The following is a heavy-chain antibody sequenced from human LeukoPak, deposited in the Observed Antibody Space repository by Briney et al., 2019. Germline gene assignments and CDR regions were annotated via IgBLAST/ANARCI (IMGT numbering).Heavy chain of an antibody. Sequence: PTGGSLRLSCAASGFTFSSYSMNWVRQAPGKGLEWVSYISSSSSTIYYADSVRGRFTIPRDNAKNSLYLQMNSLRAEDTAVYYCARSGSIGYCSGGSCYAGYGMDVWGQGTTVTVSS. D-gene: IGHD2-15*01. CDR1: GFTFSSYS. CDR2: ISSSSSTI. V-gene: IGHV3-48*04. CDR3: ARSGSIGYCSGGSCYAGYGMDV. J-gene: IGHJ6*02.